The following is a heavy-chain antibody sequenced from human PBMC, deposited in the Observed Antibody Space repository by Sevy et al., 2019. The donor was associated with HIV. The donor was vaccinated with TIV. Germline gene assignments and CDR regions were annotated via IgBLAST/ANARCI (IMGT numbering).Heavy chain of an antibody. V-gene: IGHV3-23*01. CDR1: GFTFSSYA. J-gene: IGHJ3*02. CDR2: ISGSGGST. D-gene: IGHD3-16*01. CDR3: AKDGFGGALPSHDAFDI. Sequence: GGSLRLSCAASGFTFSSYAMSWVRQAPGKGLEWVSAISGSGGSTYYADSVKGRFTISRDNSKNTLYLQMNSLRAEDTAVYYCAKDGFGGALPSHDAFDIWGQGTMVTVSS.